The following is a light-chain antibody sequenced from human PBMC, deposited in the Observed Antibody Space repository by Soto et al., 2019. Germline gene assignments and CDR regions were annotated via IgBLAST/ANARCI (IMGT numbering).Light chain of an antibody. J-gene: IGLJ1*01. CDR2: EVS. CDR3: SSFRSGSTL. Sequence: QSALTQPASVSGSPGQSITISCTGTSSDVGGCDFVSWYQQHPGKAPKLMIYEVSNRPSGVSNRFSGSKSGNTASLTISGLQAQDDADYYCSSFRSGSTLFGTGTKLTVL. CDR1: SSDVGGCDF. V-gene: IGLV2-14*01.